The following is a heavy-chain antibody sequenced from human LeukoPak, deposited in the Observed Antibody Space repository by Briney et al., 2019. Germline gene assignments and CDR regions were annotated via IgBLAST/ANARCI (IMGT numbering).Heavy chain of an antibody. V-gene: IGHV3-23*01. CDR2: MSGSGGST. Sequence: GGCLRPSCAASGFTFSSYAMSWVRQAPGKGLEWVSAMSGSGGSTYYADSVKGRFTISRDNSKNTLYLQMNSLRTEDEAAYYCGAGQGMVRGVIDAFDIWGQGTLVTVSS. J-gene: IGHJ3*02. CDR1: GFTFSSYA. D-gene: IGHD3-10*01. CDR3: GAGQGMVRGVIDAFDI.